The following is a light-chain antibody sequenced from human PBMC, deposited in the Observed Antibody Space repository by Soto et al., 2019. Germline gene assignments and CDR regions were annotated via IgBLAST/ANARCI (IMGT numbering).Light chain of an antibody. V-gene: IGKV3-15*01. CDR1: QSVSSN. Sequence: EILMTQSPATLSVSPGERATLSCRASQSVSSNVAWYQQKHGQAPRLLIYGASTRATGIPARFSGSGSGTEFTLTISSLRSEDFAVYYCQHYNNWPPWTFGQGTKVEIK. J-gene: IGKJ1*01. CDR2: GAS. CDR3: QHYNNWPPWT.